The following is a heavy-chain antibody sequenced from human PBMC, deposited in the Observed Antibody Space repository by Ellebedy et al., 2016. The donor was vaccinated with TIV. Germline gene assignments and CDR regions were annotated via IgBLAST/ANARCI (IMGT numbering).Heavy chain of an antibody. J-gene: IGHJ4*02. CDR2: ISGSGGNT. V-gene: IGHV3-23*01. CDR1: GLTFSSHA. Sequence: PGGSLRLSCAASGLTFSSHAMSWVRQAPGKGLEWVSSISGSGGNTYYADSVKGRFTISRDNAKNSLYLQMNSLRVDDTAVYYCATSRARVYWGQGTLVTVSS. CDR3: ATSRARVY.